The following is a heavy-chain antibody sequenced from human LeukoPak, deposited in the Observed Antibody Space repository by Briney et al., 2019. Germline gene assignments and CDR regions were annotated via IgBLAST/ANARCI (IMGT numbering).Heavy chain of an antibody. Sequence: LETLSLTCTVSGGSISSSSYYWGWIRQPPGKGLEWIGSIYYSGSTYYNPSLKSRVTISVGTSKSQFSLKLSSVTAADTAVYYCARQWPYSSGRGFDYWGQGTLVTVSS. D-gene: IGHD6-19*01. V-gene: IGHV4-39*01. J-gene: IGHJ4*02. CDR2: IYYSGST. CDR3: ARQWPYSSGRGFDY. CDR1: GGSISSSSYY.